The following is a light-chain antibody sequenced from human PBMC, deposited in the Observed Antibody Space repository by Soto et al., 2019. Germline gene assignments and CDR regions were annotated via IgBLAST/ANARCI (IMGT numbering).Light chain of an antibody. J-gene: IGKJ1*01. CDR3: QLSYNTPQT. CDR1: QGISSW. Sequence: IPMTQSTSSVSASVGDRVTITCRASQGISSWLAWYQQKPGKAPKLLIYAASTLQSGVPSRFSGSGSGTDYTLTISSLQPEDFATYYCQLSYNTPQTFAQGTKVDIK. CDR2: AAS. V-gene: IGKV1-12*01.